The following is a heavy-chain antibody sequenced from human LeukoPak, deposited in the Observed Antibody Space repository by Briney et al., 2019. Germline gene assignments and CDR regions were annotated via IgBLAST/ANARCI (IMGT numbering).Heavy chain of an antibody. D-gene: IGHD3-10*01. Sequence: SETLSLTCTVSGGSISSGGYYWSWIRQHPGTGLEWIGYIYYSGSTYYNPSLKSRVTISVDTSKNQFSLKLSSVTAADTAVYYCARDMVRGDIDYGMDVWGQGTTVTVSS. V-gene: IGHV4-31*03. CDR2: IYYSGST. CDR1: GGSISSGGYY. CDR3: ARDMVRGDIDYGMDV. J-gene: IGHJ6*02.